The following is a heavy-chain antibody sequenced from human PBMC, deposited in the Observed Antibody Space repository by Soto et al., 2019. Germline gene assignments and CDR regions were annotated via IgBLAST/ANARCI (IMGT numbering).Heavy chain of an antibody. V-gene: IGHV4-59*01. CDR3: ARRYGASFDY. D-gene: IGHD4-17*01. J-gene: IGHJ4*02. CDR2: IYYSGST. CDR1: GGSISSYY. Sequence: SETLSLTCRVSGGSISSYYWSWIRQPPGKGLEWIGYIYYSGSTNYNPSLKSRVTISVDTSKNQFSLKLSSVTAADTAVYYCARRYGASFDYWGQGTLVTVSS.